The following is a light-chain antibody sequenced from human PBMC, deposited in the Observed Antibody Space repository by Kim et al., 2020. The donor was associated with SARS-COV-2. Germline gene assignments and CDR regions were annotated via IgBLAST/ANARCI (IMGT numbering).Light chain of an antibody. CDR3: QHYGTSPPIT. Sequence: PGGGATLSCQARQNVGSSYLAWYQQKPGQAPRLLIYGTSSRATGIPDRFSGSGSGTDFTLTISRLEPEDFAVFYCQHYGTSPPITFGQGTRVEIK. CDR2: GTS. V-gene: IGKV3-20*01. CDR1: QNVGSSY. J-gene: IGKJ5*01.